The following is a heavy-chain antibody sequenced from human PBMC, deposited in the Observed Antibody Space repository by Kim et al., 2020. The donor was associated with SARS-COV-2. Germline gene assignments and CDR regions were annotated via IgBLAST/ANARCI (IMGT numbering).Heavy chain of an antibody. Sequence: SETLSLTCTVSGGSISSSSYYWDWIRQPPGKGLEWIGSIYYSGSTYYNPSLKSRVTISVDTSKNQFSLKLSSVTAADTAVYYFARHSLRFLEWANWFDPWGQGTLVTVSS. J-gene: IGHJ5*02. CDR2: IYYSGST. D-gene: IGHD3-3*01. CDR1: GGSISSSSYY. V-gene: IGHV4-39*01. CDR3: ARHSLRFLEWANWFDP.